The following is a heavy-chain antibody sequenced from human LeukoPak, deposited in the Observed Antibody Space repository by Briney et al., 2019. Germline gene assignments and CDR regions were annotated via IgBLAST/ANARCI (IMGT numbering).Heavy chain of an antibody. D-gene: IGHD3-3*01. Sequence: ASVKVPCKASGYTFTSYDINWVRQATGQGLEWMGWMNPNSGNTGYAQKFQGRVTITRNTSISTAYMELSSLRSEDTAVYYCARGRARTLYYDFWSGPVRDNWFDPWGQGTLVTVSS. CDR1: GYTFTSYD. CDR3: ARGRARTLYYDFWSGPVRDNWFDP. V-gene: IGHV1-8*03. CDR2: MNPNSGNT. J-gene: IGHJ5*02.